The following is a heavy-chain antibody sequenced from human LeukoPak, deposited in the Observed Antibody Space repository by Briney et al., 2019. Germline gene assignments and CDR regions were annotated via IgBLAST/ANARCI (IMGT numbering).Heavy chain of an antibody. CDR3: TTGNAIPDPDY. Sequence: GGSLRLSCAASGVTFTNAWMNWVRQAPGKGLEWVGRIKSKTDGGATDFAAPVKGRFTISRDDSKTTLYLQMNSLKTEDTALYYCTTGNAIPDPDYWGQGTLVTVSS. CDR1: GVTFTNAW. CDR2: IKSKTDGGAT. J-gene: IGHJ4*02. V-gene: IGHV3-15*01. D-gene: IGHD2-8*01.